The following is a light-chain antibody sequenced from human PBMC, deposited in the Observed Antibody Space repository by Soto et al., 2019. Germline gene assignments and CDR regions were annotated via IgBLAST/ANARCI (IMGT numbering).Light chain of an antibody. Sequence: QSVLTQPPSASGTPGQTIAISCSGGSSNIGSHTVNWYQQLPGTAPRLLIYSNTQRPSGVPDRFSGSKYGTSASLAISGLQSEYEGDYYCAEWDDSLNGVVFGGGTKLTVL. CDR1: SSNIGSHT. J-gene: IGLJ2*01. V-gene: IGLV1-44*01. CDR2: SNT. CDR3: AEWDDSLNGVV.